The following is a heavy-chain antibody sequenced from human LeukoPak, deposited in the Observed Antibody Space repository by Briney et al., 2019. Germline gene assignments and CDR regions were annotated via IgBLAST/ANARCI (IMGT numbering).Heavy chain of an antibody. V-gene: IGHV4-39*07. J-gene: IGHJ6*03. Sequence: SSETLSLTCTVSGGSISSSSYYWGWIRQPPGKGLEWIGSIYYSGSTYYNPSLKSRVTISVDTSKNQFSLKLTSVTAADTAVYFCARAYRGVRPNYYYMDVWGKGTTVTISS. CDR1: GGSISSSSYY. CDR2: IYYSGST. CDR3: ARAYRGVRPNYYYMDV. D-gene: IGHD3-10*01.